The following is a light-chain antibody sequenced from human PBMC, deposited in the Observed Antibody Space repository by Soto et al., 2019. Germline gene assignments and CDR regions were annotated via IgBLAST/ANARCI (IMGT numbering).Light chain of an antibody. Sequence: EILLTQSPSTLSLSPGAGVTLSCRASQSVTVNSLAWYEQNSGQTPKLLIYAASTRAGAVPDRFTGSGSETDCALTISRLEREDCAVYYCQQYGDSPLTFGPGTKVDI. CDR2: AAS. V-gene: IGKV3-20*01. CDR1: QSVTVNS. J-gene: IGKJ3*01. CDR3: QQYGDSPLT.